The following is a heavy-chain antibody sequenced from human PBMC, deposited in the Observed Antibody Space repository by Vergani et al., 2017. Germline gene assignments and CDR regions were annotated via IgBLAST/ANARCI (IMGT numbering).Heavy chain of an antibody. CDR2: FDPEDGET. J-gene: IGHJ3*02. V-gene: IGHV1-24*01. CDR3: ATSIYYDYIWGSYRRGDAFDI. D-gene: IGHD3-16*02. CDR1: GYTFTSYY. Sequence: QVQLVQSGAEVKKPGASVKVSCKASGYTFTSYYMHWVRQAPGQGLEWMGGFDPEDGETIYAQKFQGRVTMTEDTSTDTAYMELSSLRSEDTAVYYCATSIYYDYIWGSYRRGDAFDIWGQGTMVTVSS.